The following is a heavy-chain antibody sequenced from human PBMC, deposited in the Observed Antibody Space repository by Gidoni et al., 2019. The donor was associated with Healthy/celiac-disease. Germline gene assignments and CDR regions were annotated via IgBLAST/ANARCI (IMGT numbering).Heavy chain of an antibody. CDR1: GGSISSGGYY. J-gene: IGHJ4*02. V-gene: IGHV4-31*03. D-gene: IGHD3-22*01. CDR3: ARVRARPNYYDSSGYPYYFDY. CDR2: IYYSGST. Sequence: QVQLQESGPGLVKPSQTLSLTCTVSGGSISSGGYYWSWIRQHPGKGLEWIGYIYYSGSTYYNPSLKSRVTISVDTSKNQFSLKLSSVTAADTAVYYCARVRARPNYYDSSGYPYYFDYWGQGTLVTVSS.